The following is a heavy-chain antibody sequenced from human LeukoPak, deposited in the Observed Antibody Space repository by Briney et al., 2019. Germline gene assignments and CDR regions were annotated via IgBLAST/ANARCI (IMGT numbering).Heavy chain of an antibody. Sequence: GRSLRFSCAASGFTFSSYGMHWVRQAPGKGLEWVAVIWYDGSNKYYADSVKGRFTISRDNSKNTLYLQMNSLRAEDTAVYYCARDTGYFDYWGQGTLVTVSS. D-gene: IGHD4-17*01. V-gene: IGHV3-33*01. CDR3: ARDTGYFDY. CDR2: IWYDGSNK. J-gene: IGHJ4*02. CDR1: GFTFSSYG.